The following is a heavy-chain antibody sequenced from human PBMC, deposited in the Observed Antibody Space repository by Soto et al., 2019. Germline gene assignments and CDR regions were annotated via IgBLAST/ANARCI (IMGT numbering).Heavy chain of an antibody. Sequence: QVQLQESGPGLVKPSETLSLTCTVSGGSISSYYWSWIRQPPGKGLEWIGYIYYSGSTNYNPSLKSRVTIPVDTSKNQFSLKLSSVNAADTAVYYCARAYGGTAFDYVGQGTMVTVSS. V-gene: IGHV4-59*01. CDR1: GGSISSYY. CDR3: ARAYGGTAFDY. J-gene: IGHJ4*02. CDR2: IYYSGST. D-gene: IGHD4-17*01.